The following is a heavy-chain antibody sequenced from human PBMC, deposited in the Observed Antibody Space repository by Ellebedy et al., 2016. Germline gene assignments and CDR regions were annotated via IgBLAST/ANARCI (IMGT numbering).Heavy chain of an antibody. J-gene: IGHJ4*02. CDR3: ARVPRPYYYDSSGYEQYYFDY. CDR2: IKQDGSEK. CDR1: GFTFSSYW. V-gene: IGHV3-7*01. Sequence: GESLKISCAASGFTFSSYWMSWVRQAPGKGLEWVANIKQDGSEKYYVDSVKGRFTISRDNAKNSLYLQMNSLRAEDTAVYYCARVPRPYYYDSSGYEQYYFDYWGQGTLVTVSS. D-gene: IGHD3-22*01.